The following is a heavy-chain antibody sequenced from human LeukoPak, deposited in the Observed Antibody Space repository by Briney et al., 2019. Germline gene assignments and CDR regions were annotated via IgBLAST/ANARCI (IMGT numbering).Heavy chain of an antibody. V-gene: IGHV3-48*01. J-gene: IGHJ1*01. CDR1: GFTFSIYS. CDR3: ARELDSSSWDD. Sequence: PGGSLRLSCAASGFTFSIYSMNWVRQAPGKGLEWVSYISSSSSTIYYADSVKGRFTISRDNAKNSLYLQMNSLRAEDTAVYYCARELDSSSWDDWGQGTLVTVSS. CDR2: ISSSSSTI. D-gene: IGHD6-13*01.